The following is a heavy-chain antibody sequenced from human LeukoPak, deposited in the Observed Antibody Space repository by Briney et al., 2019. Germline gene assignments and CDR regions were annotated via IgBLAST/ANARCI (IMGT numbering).Heavy chain of an antibody. V-gene: IGHV3-72*01. CDR3: VRVISGSYAFDI. Sequence: GGSLRLSCAASGFIFSDHYMDWVRQAPGKGLDWVGRSRNKANSYTTEYAASVKGGFTISRDDSKNSLYLQMSSLKTEDTAVYYCVRVISGSYAFDIWGQGTMVTVSS. D-gene: IGHD1-26*01. CDR1: GFIFSDHY. CDR2: SRNKANSYTT. J-gene: IGHJ3*02.